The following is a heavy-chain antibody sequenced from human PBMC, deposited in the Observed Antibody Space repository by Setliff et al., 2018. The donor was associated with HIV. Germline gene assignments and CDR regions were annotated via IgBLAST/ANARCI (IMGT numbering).Heavy chain of an antibody. V-gene: IGHV4-39*01. Sequence: SETLSLTCTVSGDSISSRSYLWGWIRQPPGKGLAWIASMSYSGTSYYNPSLKSRVSISVDTSKNQFSLKLSSVTAADTAVYYCAGWSSWRKYNWFDPWGQGTLVTVSS. D-gene: IGHD6-13*01. CDR3: AGWSSWRKYNWFDP. CDR1: GDSISSRSYL. CDR2: MSYSGTS. J-gene: IGHJ5*02.